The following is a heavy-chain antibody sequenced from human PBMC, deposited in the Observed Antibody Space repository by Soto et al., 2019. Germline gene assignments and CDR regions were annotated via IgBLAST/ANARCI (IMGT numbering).Heavy chain of an antibody. CDR2: IIPIFGTA. CDR3: ARPTRYYYDSSGQSAWFDP. D-gene: IGHD3-22*01. CDR1: GGTFSSYA. Sequence: KVSCKASGGTFSSYAISWVRQAPGQGLEWMGGIIPIFGTANYAQKFQGRVTITADESTSTAYMELSSLRSEDTAVYYCARPTRYYYDSSGQSAWFDPWGQGTLVTVSS. V-gene: IGHV1-69*01. J-gene: IGHJ5*02.